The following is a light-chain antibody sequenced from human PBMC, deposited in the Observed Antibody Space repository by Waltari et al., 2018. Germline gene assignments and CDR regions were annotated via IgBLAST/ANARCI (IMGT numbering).Light chain of an antibody. CDR1: KNNLANQG. CDR2: RSN. Sequence: QAELTPPPSLSRDLGQTATLTCTGNKNNLANQGAAWLQQHRGHPPTLLSFRSNNRPSGISERFSASTSGNTASLTITGLQPDDEADYYCSAWDSDLVAVVFGGGTKLTVL. J-gene: IGLJ3*02. V-gene: IGLV10-54*04. CDR3: SAWDSDLVAVV.